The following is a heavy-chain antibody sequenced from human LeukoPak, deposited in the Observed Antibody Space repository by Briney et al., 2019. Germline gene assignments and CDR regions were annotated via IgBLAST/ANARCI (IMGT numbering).Heavy chain of an antibody. J-gene: IGHJ4*02. D-gene: IGHD3-22*01. Sequence: SETLSLTCTVSGGSISSSSYYWGWIRQPPGKGLEWIGSIYYSGSTYYNPSLKSRVTISVDTSKNQFSLKLSSVTAADTAVYYCARHPSYYYDSSGYPALFDYWGQGTLVTVSS. CDR2: IYYSGST. V-gene: IGHV4-39*01. CDR3: ARHPSYYYDSSGYPALFDY. CDR1: GGSISSSSYY.